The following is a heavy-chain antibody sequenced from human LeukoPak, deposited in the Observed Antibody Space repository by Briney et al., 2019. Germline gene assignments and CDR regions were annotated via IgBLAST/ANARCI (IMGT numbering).Heavy chain of an antibody. D-gene: IGHD3-22*01. V-gene: IGHV3-33*01. CDR2: IWNDGSKK. CDR1: EFTFSNYG. J-gene: IGHJ1*01. Sequence: PGRSLRLSCAASEFTFSNYGIHWVRQAPGKGLEWVAVIWNDGSKKYYADSVKGRFTISRDNSKNTLYLQMNSLRAEDTAVYYCARDSSGYSAEYFQHWGQGTLVTVSS. CDR3: ARDSSGYSAEYFQH.